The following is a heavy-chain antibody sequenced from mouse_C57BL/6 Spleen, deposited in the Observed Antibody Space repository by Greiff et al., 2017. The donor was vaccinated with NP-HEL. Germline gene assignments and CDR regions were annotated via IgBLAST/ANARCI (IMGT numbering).Heavy chain of an antibody. CDR3: TTDYYGSSFAY. Sequence: EVKLQESGAELVRPGASVKLSCTASGFNIKDDYMHWVKQRPEQGLEWIGWIDPENGDTEYASKFQGKATITADTSSNTAHLQLSSLTSEDTAVYYCTTDYYGSSFAYWGQGTLVTVSA. CDR1: GFNIKDDY. J-gene: IGHJ3*01. D-gene: IGHD1-1*01. CDR2: IDPENGDT. V-gene: IGHV14-4*01.